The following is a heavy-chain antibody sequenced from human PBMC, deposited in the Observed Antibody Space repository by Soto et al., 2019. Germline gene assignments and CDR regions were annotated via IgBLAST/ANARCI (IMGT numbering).Heavy chain of an antibody. CDR3: AKVLLVVGGYYGMDV. Sequence: QVQLVESGGGVVQPGRSLRLSCAASGFTFSSYGMHWVRQAPGKGLEWVAVISYDGSNKYYADSVKGRFTISRDNSKNTLYLQMNSLRAEDTAVYYCAKVLLVVGGYYGMDVWGQGTTVTVSS. D-gene: IGHD2-15*01. CDR1: GFTFSSYG. V-gene: IGHV3-30*18. J-gene: IGHJ6*02. CDR2: ISYDGSNK.